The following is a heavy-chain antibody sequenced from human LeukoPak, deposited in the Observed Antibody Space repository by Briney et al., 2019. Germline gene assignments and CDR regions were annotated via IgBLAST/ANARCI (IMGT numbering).Heavy chain of an antibody. CDR1: GFTFDDYG. V-gene: IGHV3-20*04. CDR2: INWNGGIT. J-gene: IGHJ4*02. Sequence: GGSLRLSCAASGFTFDDYGMSWVRQAPGNGLEWVSGINWNGGITGYADSVKGRFTISRDKAKNALYLQMNSLRAEDTALYYCARLVAASRDYWGQGTLVTVSS. D-gene: IGHD2-15*01. CDR3: ARLVAASRDY.